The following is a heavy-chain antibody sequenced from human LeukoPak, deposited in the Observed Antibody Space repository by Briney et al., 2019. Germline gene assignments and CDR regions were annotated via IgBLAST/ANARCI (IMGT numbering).Heavy chain of an antibody. CDR1: GYIFTSYW. J-gene: IGHJ3*02. CDR2: IYPGDSDT. V-gene: IGHV5-51*01. Sequence: GESLKISCKGSGYIFTSYWIGWVRQLPGKGLEWMGIIYPGDSDTTYSPSFQGQVTISADTSISTAYLQSSSLKASETAMYYCARGSYYDFWGGYYPDAFDIWGQGTMVTVSS. D-gene: IGHD3-3*01. CDR3: ARGSYYDFWGGYYPDAFDI.